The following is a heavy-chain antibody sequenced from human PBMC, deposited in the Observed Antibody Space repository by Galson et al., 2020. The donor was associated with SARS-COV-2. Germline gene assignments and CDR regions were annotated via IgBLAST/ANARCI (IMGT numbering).Heavy chain of an antibody. J-gene: IGHJ6*02. D-gene: IGHD3-16*01. CDR3: SGGQGNYYYYGMDV. CDR1: GGSISSYY. V-gene: IGHV4-59*01. CDR2: IYYSGST. Sequence: ETLSLTCTVSGGSISSYYWSWIRQPPGKGLEWIGYIYYSGSTNYNPSLKSRVTISVDTSKNQFSLKLSSVTAADTAVYYCSGGQGNYYYYGMDVWGQGTTVTVSS.